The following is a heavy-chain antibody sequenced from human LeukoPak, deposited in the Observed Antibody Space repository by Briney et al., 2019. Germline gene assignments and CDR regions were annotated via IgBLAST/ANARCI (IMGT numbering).Heavy chain of an antibody. J-gene: IGHJ4*02. CDR1: GGSISSSSYY. V-gene: IGHV4-39*07. D-gene: IGHD2-21*02. Sequence: SETLSLTCTVSGGSISSSSYYWGWIRQPPGKGLEWIGSIYYSGSTYYNPSLKSRVTISVDTSKNQFSLKLSSVTAADTAVYYCARGGDVVVTSPFDYWGQGTLVTVSS. CDR3: ARGGDVVVTSPFDY. CDR2: IYYSGST.